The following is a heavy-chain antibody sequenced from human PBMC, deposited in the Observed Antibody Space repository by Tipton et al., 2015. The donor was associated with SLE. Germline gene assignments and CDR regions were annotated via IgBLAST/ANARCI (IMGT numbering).Heavy chain of an antibody. Sequence: VQLVQSGAEVKKRGESLKISCKGSGYSFTNYWIGWVRQMPGKGLEWMGIIYPGDSDTRYSPSFQGQVTISADKSINTAYLQWSSLEASDTAMYYCARPIVESTIVSAVFDIWGQGTMVIISS. D-gene: IGHD1-26*01. CDR3: ARPIVESTIVSAVFDI. CDR1: GYSFTNYW. J-gene: IGHJ3*02. V-gene: IGHV5-51*03. CDR2: IYPGDSDT.